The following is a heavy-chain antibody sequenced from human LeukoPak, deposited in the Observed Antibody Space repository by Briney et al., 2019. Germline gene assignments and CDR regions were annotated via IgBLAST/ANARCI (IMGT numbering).Heavy chain of an antibody. V-gene: IGHV1-2*02. CDR2: INPNSGGT. D-gene: IGHD6-13*01. J-gene: IGHJ4*02. CDR1: GYTFTGYY. Sequence: ASVKVSCKASGYTFTGYYVHWVRQAPGQGVEWMGWINPNSGGTNYAQKFQGRVTMTRDTSISTAYMELSRLRSDDTAVYYCARAGSLSSLYDPSSFDYWGQGTLVTVSS. CDR3: ARAGSLSSLYDPSSFDY.